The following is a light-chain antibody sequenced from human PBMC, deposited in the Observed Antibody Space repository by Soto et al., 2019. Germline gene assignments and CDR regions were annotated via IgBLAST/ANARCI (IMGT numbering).Light chain of an antibody. J-gene: IGKJ2*01. V-gene: IGKV3-20*01. CDR2: GAS. CDR3: QKYGRSPKT. CDR1: QSIFSRY. Sequence: EIVLTQSPGTLSLSPGERATLSCRAIQSIFSRYLAWYQQKPGQAPRLLIYGASSRATGIPDRFSGSGSGAVFTLTISRLEPEDFAVYYCQKYGRSPKTFGHGTKLEIK.